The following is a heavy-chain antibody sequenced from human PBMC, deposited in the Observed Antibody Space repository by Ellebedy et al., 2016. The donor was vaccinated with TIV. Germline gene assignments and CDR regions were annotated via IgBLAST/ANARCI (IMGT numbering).Heavy chain of an antibody. V-gene: IGHV1-46*01. CDR2: INPSGGNT. CDR1: GGTYTSYY. J-gene: IGHJ4*02. Sequence: AASVKVSCKASGGTYTSYYMHWVRQAPGQGLEWMGIINPSGGNTSYAQKFQGRVTMTRDTSTSTVYMELSSLRSEDTAVYYCARAPPTGPPHYWGQGTLVTVSS. CDR3: ARAPPTGPPHY. D-gene: IGHD7-27*01.